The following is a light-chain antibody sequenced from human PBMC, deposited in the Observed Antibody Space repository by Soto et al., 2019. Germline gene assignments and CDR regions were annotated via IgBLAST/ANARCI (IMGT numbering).Light chain of an antibody. J-gene: IGKJ1*01. CDR3: QQYNNWWT. CDR1: QSVSSW. V-gene: IGKV1-5*03. CDR2: KAS. Sequence: DIQMTHSPSTLSASVGDRVTITFRSSQSVSSWLAWYQQKPGKAPKLLIYKASSLESGVPSRFSGSGSGTEFTLTISSLQSEDFAIYYCQQYNNWWTFGQGTKVDIK.